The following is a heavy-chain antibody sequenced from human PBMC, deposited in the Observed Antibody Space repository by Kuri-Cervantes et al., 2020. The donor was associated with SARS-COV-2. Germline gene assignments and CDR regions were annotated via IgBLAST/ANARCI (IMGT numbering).Heavy chain of an antibody. CDR2: ISWNSGSI. D-gene: IGHD3-10*01. CDR1: GFTFDDYA. CDR3: ARDSRGDLQYIYGMDV. Sequence: LSLTRAASGFTFDDYAMHWVRQAPGKGLEWVSGISWNSGSIGYADSVKGRFTISRDNAKNSLYLQMNSLRAEDTAVYYCARDSRGDLQYIYGMDVWGQGTTVTGAS. J-gene: IGHJ6*02. V-gene: IGHV3-9*01.